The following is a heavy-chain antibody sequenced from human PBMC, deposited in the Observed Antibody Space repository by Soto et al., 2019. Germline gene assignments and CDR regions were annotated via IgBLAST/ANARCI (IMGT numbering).Heavy chain of an antibody. J-gene: IGHJ4*02. CDR2: IVVGSGKA. V-gene: IGHV1-58*01. CDR1: GFTFSGSA. CDR3: TVDPYGPDY. Sequence: QVQLVQSGPEVRKPGDSVTVPCKTSGFTFSGSAVQWVRQIRGQGLEWIGWIVVGSGKAKYAPKFQQRVTISRDKSTNTAYLEVNSLRHGDTAIYYCTVDPYGPDYWGQGTLVTVSS. D-gene: IGHD2-8*01.